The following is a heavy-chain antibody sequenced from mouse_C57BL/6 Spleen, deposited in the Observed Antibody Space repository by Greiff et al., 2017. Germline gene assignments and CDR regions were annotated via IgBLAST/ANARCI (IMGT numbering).Heavy chain of an antibody. D-gene: IGHD1-1*01. J-gene: IGHJ1*03. CDR1: GYAFSSYW. CDR3: ARSQFITTVVGYFDV. Sequence: QVQLQQSGAELVKPGASVKISCKASGYAFSSYWMNWVKQRPGKGLEWIGQIYPGDGDTNYNGKFKGKATLTADKSSSTAYMQLSSLTSEDSAVYFCARSQFITTVVGYFDVGGTGTTVTVSS. V-gene: IGHV1-80*01. CDR2: IYPGDGDT.